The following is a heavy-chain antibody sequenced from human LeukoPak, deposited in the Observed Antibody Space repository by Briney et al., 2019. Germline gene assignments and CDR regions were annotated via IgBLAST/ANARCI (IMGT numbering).Heavy chain of an antibody. D-gene: IGHD4-11*01. CDR3: ARDGRLTTPHGDYYYGMDV. V-gene: IGHV3-48*03. J-gene: IGHJ6*02. Sequence: GGSLRLSCAASGFTFSSFEMNWVRQAPGKGLEWVSYISSSGSTIYYADSVKGRFTISRDNAKNSLYLQMNSLRAEDTAVYYCARDGRLTTPHGDYYYGMDVWGQGTTVTVSS. CDR2: ISSSGSTI. CDR1: GFTFSSFE.